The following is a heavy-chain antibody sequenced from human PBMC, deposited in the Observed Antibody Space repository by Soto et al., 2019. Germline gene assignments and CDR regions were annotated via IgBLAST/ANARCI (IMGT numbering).Heavy chain of an antibody. CDR3: TTGGSGGIQIDY. J-gene: IGHJ4*02. Sequence: SGGSLRLSCAASGFTFSNAWMSWVRQAPGKGLEWVGRIKSKTDGGTTDYAAPVKGRFTISRDDSKNTLYLQMNSLKTEDTAVYYCTTGGSGGIQIDYWGQGTLVTVSS. D-gene: IGHD2-15*01. CDR2: IKSKTDGGTT. V-gene: IGHV3-15*01. CDR1: GFTFSNAW.